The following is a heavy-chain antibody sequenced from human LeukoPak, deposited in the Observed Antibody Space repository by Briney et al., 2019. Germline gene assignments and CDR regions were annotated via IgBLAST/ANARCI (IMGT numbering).Heavy chain of an antibody. D-gene: IGHD6-13*01. CDR3: VRAKISAAGVWLFDP. CDR1: GGSISSNY. Sequence: SETLSLTCTVSGGSISSNYWNWIRQPAGKGLEWIGRIYNTGSTNYNPSLESRVTMSVGTPKNQFSLKLSSVTAADTAVYYCVRAKISAAGVWLFDPWGQGTLITVSS. V-gene: IGHV4-4*07. CDR2: IYNTGST. J-gene: IGHJ5*02.